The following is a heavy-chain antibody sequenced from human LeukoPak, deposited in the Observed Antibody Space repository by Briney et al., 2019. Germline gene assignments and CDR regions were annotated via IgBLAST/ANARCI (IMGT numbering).Heavy chain of an antibody. D-gene: IGHD3-10*01. J-gene: IGHJ5*02. CDR3: AREVYGSGSYYSPYNWFDP. Sequence: KPSETLSLTCTVSGGSISGYFWSWIRQPPGKGLEWIGYIYYIGSTNYNPSLKSRVTISVDTSKNQFSLKLSSVTAADTAVYYCAREVYGSGSYYSPYNWFDPWGQGTLVTVSS. CDR1: GGSISGYF. CDR2: IYYIGST. V-gene: IGHV4-59*01.